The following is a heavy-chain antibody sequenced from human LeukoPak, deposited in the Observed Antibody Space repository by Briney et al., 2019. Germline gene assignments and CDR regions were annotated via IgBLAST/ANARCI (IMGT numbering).Heavy chain of an antibody. D-gene: IGHD3-22*01. CDR3: ARRGDYYDSSGYYYEAFDY. V-gene: IGHV5-51*01. CDR1: GYSFTSYW. J-gene: IGHJ4*02. CDR2: IYPGDSDT. Sequence: RGESLKISCKGSGYSFTSYWIGWVRQMPGKGLEWMGIIYPGDSDTRYSPSFQGQVTISADKSISTAYLQWSSLKASDTAMCYCARRGDYYDSSGYYYEAFDYWGQGTLVTVSS.